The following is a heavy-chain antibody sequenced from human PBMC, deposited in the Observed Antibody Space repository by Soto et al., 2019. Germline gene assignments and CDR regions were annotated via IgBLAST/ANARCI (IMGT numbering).Heavy chain of an antibody. D-gene: IGHD6-19*01. CDR3: TRDIAVAGGGFDY. CDR2: INSDGSST. J-gene: IGHJ4*02. CDR1: GFTFSSYW. Sequence: EVQLVESGGGLVQPGGSLRLSCAASGFTFSSYWMHWVRQAPGKGLVWVSRINSDGSSTSYADSVKGRFTISRDNAKNTLYLQMNSLRAEDTAVYYCTRDIAVAGGGFDYWGQGTLVTVSS. V-gene: IGHV3-74*01.